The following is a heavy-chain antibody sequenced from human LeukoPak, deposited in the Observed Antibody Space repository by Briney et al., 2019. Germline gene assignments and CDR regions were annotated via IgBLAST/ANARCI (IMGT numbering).Heavy chain of an antibody. CDR2: IHPEGNEK. Sequence: GGSLRLSCAVSGFTFSNFWMSRVRQAPGRGLEWVANIHPEGNEKYHVESVKGRFTISRDNAKNLLFLQMNGLRVEDTAVYYCARGDDFSGDHWGQGTLVTVSS. V-gene: IGHV3-7*04. D-gene: IGHD1-1*01. CDR1: GFTFSNFW. J-gene: IGHJ4*02. CDR3: ARGDDFSGDH.